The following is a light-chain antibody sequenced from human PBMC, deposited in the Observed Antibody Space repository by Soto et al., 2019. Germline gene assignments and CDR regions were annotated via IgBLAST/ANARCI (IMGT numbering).Light chain of an antibody. CDR3: CSYAGSSFV. CDR1: SSDVGSYNL. V-gene: IGLV2-23*01. J-gene: IGLJ1*01. Sequence: QSALTQPASVSRSPGQSITISCTGTSSDVGSYNLVSWYQEHPGKAPKLMIYEGTKRPSGVSNRFSGSKSGNTASLTISGLQAEDEADYHCCSYAGSSFVFGTGTKLTVL. CDR2: EGT.